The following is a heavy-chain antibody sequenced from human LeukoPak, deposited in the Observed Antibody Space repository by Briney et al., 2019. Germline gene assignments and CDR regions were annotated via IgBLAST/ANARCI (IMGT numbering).Heavy chain of an antibody. J-gene: IGHJ4*02. CDR3: GRVGAAHPSDYGGYYYFDY. CDR1: GYTFTSYY. CDR2: INPSGGST. D-gene: IGHD4-23*01. Sequence: ASVKVSCKASGYTFTSYYMHWVRQAPGQGLEWMGIINPSGGSTSYAQKFQGRVTMTRDMSTSTVYMELSSLRSEDTAVYYCGRVGAAHPSDYGGYYYFDYWGQGNLVTVSS. V-gene: IGHV1-46*01.